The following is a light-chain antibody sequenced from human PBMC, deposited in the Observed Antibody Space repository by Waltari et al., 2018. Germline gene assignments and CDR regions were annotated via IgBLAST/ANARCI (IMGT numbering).Light chain of an antibody. CDR3: SSYTRRNTPSSV. Sequence: QSALTQPASVSGSPGQSITISCTGTSSDLGGYAYVSVYQQHPGKAPKLLIYEVTNRPSGVSNRFSGSKSGNTASLAISGLQPEDEADYYCSSYTRRNTPSSVFGTGTQVTVL. CDR2: EVT. J-gene: IGLJ1*01. V-gene: IGLV2-14*01. CDR1: SSDLGGYAY.